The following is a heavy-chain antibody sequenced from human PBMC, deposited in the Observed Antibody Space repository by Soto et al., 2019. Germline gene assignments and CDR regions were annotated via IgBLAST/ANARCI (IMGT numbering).Heavy chain of an antibody. CDR2: ISYDGSNK. CDR3: THSEENGDYASKTPFDY. D-gene: IGHD4-17*01. J-gene: IGHJ4*02. CDR1: GFTFSSYG. V-gene: IGHV3-30*03. Sequence: QVQLVESGGGVVQPGRSLRLSCAASGFTFSSYGMHWVRQAPGKGLEWVAVISYDGSNKYYADSVKGRFTISGDNSKNTLYLQMNSLRAEDTAVYYCTHSEENGDYASKTPFDYWGQGTLVTVSS.